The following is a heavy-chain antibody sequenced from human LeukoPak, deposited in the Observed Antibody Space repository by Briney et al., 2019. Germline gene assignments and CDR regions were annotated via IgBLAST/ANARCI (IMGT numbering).Heavy chain of an antibody. CDR1: GFTFSSYW. Sequence: GGSLRLSCAASGFTFSSYWMHWVRHAPGKGPVWVSRINTDGSSTSYADSVKGRFTISRDNAKNTLYLQMNSLRAEDTAVYYCARDQGAEYFHHWGQGTLVTVSS. V-gene: IGHV3-74*01. CDR3: ARDQGAEYFHH. CDR2: INTDGSST. J-gene: IGHJ1*01.